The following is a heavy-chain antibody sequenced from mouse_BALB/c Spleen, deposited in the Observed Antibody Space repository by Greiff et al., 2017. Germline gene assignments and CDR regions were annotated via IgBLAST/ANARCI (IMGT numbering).Heavy chain of an antibody. CDR1: GFTFSSYA. CDR2: ISSGGSYT. Sequence: EVQGVESGGGLVKPGGSLKLSCAASGFTFSSYAMSWVRQSPEKRLEWVAEISSGGSYTYYPATVTGRFTISRDNAKNTLYLEMSSLRSEDTAMYYCARDGYDYDGYAMDYWGQGTSVTVSA. V-gene: IGHV5-9-4*01. J-gene: IGHJ4*01. CDR3: ARDGYDYDGYAMDY. D-gene: IGHD2-4*01.